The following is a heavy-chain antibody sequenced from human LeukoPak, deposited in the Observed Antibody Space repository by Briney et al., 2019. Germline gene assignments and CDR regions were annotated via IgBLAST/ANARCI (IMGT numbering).Heavy chain of an antibody. CDR1: GGSISSSNW. V-gene: IGHV4-4*02. J-gene: IGHJ4*02. Sequence: PSETLSLTCAVSGGSISSSNWWSWVRQPPGKGLEWIGEIYHSGSTNYNPSLKSRVTISVDTSKNQFSLKLSSVTAADTAVYYCASLFSTGESSIDYWGQGTLVTVSS. CDR2: IYHSGST. CDR3: ASLFSTGESSIDY. D-gene: IGHD2-2*01.